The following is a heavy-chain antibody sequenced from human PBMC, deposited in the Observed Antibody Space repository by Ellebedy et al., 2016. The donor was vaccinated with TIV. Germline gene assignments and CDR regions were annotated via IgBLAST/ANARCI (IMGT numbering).Heavy chain of an antibody. J-gene: IGHJ2*01. CDR2: INHSGST. D-gene: IGHD3-3*01. V-gene: IGHV4-34*01. CDR3: ARAPYDVYRYFHL. CDR1: CGSFSGYY. Sequence: SQTLSLICGVYCGSFSGYYWTWIRQPPGKGLEWIGEINHSGSTNYNPSLKSRVTLSVDTSKNQFSLKLSSVTAADTAVYFCARAPYDVYRYFHLWGRGTLVAVSS.